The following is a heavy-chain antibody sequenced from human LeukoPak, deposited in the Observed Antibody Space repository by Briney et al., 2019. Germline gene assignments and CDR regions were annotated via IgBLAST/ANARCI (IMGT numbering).Heavy chain of an antibody. Sequence: ASVKVSCKASGYTLTKYDISWVRQAPGQGLEWMGWINPNSGGTNYAQKFQGRVTMTRDTSISTAYMELSRLRSDDTAVYYCARYSSSWFAFDYWGQGTLVTVSS. J-gene: IGHJ4*02. D-gene: IGHD6-13*01. CDR1: GYTLTKYD. CDR2: INPNSGGT. V-gene: IGHV1-2*02. CDR3: ARYSSSWFAFDY.